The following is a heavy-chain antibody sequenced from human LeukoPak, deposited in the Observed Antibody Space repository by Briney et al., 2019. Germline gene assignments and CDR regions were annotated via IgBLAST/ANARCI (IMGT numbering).Heavy chain of an antibody. CDR3: ARETLDGPLDY. V-gene: IGHV3-53*01. CDR1: GFTVSSNS. CDR2: IYSDNT. Sequence: GGSLRLSCTVSGFTVSSNSMSWVRQAPGKGLEWVSFIYSDNTHYSDSVKGRFTISRDNSKNTLYLQMNSLRAEDTAVYYCARETLDGPLDYWGQGTLVTVSS. J-gene: IGHJ4*02.